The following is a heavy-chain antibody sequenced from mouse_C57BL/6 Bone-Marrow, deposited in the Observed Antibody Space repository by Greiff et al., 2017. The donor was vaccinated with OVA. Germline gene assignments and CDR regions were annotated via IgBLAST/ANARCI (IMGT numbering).Heavy chain of an antibody. J-gene: IGHJ2*01. CDR1: GFTFSSYA. V-gene: IGHV5-9-1*02. CDR2: ISSGGDYI. CDR3: TRGRGGIYYEKSCCYDY. Sequence: EVKLVESGEGLVKPGGSLKLSCAASGFTFSSYAMYWVRQTPEKRLEWVAYISSGGDYIYDADTVKGRLTISRDNARNTLYLQMSSLKSEDKAKYYCTRGRGGIYYEKSCCYDYWGQGTTLTVSS. D-gene: IGHD2-4*01.